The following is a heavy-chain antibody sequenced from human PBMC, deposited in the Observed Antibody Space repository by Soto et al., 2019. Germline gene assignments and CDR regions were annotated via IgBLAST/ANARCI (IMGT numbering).Heavy chain of an antibody. CDR3: VFDSRYGSYSYYFDY. CDR2: IIPILGIA. CDR1: GGTFSSYT. D-gene: IGHD1-26*01. J-gene: IGHJ4*02. V-gene: IGHV1-69*02. Sequence: VASVKVSCKASGGTFSSYTISWVRQAPGQGLEWMGRIIPILGIANYAQKFQGRVTITADKSTSTAYMELSSLRSEDTAVYYCVFDSRYGSYSYYFDYSTQRSLVTVSS.